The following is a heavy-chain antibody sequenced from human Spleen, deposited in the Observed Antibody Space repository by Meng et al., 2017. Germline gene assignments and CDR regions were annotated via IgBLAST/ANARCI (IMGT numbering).Heavy chain of an antibody. Sequence: GGSLRLSCAAFGFTFSDYWMHWVRQVPGKGLVWVSRINTDGSSTSYADSVKGRFTISRDNAKNTLYLQMNSLKSEDTAMYYCARPTGTTYPDYWGQGTLVTVSS. J-gene: IGHJ4*02. CDR1: GFTFSDYW. V-gene: IGHV3-74*01. D-gene: IGHD1-1*01. CDR2: INTDGSST. CDR3: ARPTGTTYPDY.